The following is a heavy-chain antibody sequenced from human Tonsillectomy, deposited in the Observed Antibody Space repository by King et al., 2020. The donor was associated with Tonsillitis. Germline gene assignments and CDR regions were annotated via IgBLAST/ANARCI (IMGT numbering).Heavy chain of an antibody. CDR1: GLTFSSYW. Sequence: DVQLVESGGGLVQPGGSLRLSCAVSGLTFSSYWMSWVRQAPGKGLEWVANINQNGGEKSYVDAVKGRFTISRDNAKNSLYLQMNSLRADDTAVYYCARAVTFGGKYWGPGTLVTVSS. J-gene: IGHJ4*02. V-gene: IGHV3-7*03. CDR3: ARAVTFGGKY. CDR2: INQNGGEK. D-gene: IGHD4-23*01.